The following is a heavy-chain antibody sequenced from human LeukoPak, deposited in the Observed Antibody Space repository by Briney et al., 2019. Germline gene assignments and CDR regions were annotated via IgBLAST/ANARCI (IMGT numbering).Heavy chain of an antibody. CDR1: GYRFSNYW. V-gene: IGHV5-51*01. D-gene: IGHD6-13*01. CDR2: VYPGDSDS. J-gene: IGHJ3*02. Sequence: GESLKISCMGSGYRFSNYWIAWVRQMPGKGLERMGIVYPGDSDSKYSPAFHGQVTISADRFISTAYLQWSSLKASDTAMYYCAVAAAGTRVAFDIWGQGTMVTVSS. CDR3: AVAAAGTRVAFDI.